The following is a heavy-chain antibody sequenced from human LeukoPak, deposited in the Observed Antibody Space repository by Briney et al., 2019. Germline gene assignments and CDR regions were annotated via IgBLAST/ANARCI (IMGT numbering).Heavy chain of an antibody. D-gene: IGHD2-2*01. J-gene: IGHJ4*02. CDR3: ARDNAPAGGGLVY. V-gene: IGHV3-53*01. CDR1: GFTVSSNH. Sequence: PGGSLRLSCAASGFTVSSNHMTWVRQAPGKGLEWVSEIYTGGLTFYADYETGRFTISRDNSKNTVYLQMNSLGVEDTARYYCARDNAPAGGGLVYWGQGTLVTVSS. CDR2: IYTGGLT.